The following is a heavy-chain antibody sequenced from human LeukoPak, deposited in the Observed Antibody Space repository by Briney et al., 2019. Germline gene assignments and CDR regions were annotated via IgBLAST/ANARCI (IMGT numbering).Heavy chain of an antibody. CDR2: ISSSGSTI. Sequence: GGSLRLSCAASGFTFSSYEMNWVRQAPGKGLEWVSYISSSGSTIYYADSVKGRFTISRDNAKNSLYLQMNSLRAEDTAVYYCARAVYVLLMAGAFDIWGQGTMVTVSS. CDR1: GFTFSSYE. V-gene: IGHV3-48*03. J-gene: IGHJ3*02. CDR3: ARAVYVLLMAGAFDI. D-gene: IGHD2-8*01.